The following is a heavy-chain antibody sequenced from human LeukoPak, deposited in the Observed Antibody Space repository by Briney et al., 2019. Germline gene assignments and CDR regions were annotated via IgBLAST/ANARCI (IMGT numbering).Heavy chain of an antibody. CDR1: GYTFTNDD. CDR3: ARVDSGYDREGY. J-gene: IGHJ4*02. D-gene: IGHD5-12*01. CDR2: MNPNSGNT. Sequence: ASVKVSCKASGYTFTNDDINWVRQATGQGLEWMGWMNPNSGNTGYAQKFQGRVTMTRNTSISTAYMELSSLRSEDTAVYYCARVDSGYDREGYWGQGTLVTVSS. V-gene: IGHV1-8*01.